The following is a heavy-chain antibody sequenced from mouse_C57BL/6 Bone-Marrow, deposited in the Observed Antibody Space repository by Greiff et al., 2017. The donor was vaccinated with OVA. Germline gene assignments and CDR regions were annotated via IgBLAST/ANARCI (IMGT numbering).Heavy chain of an antibody. CDR1: GYTFPSYW. V-gene: IGHV1-50*01. CDR3: ASAVFAY. CDR2: IDPSDSYT. J-gene: IGHJ3*01. Sequence: QQSCQASGYTFPSYWMQWVKQRPGQGLEWIGEIDPSDSYTNYNQKFKGKATLTVDTSSSTAYMQLNSLTSEDSAVYYCASAVFAYWGQGTLVTVSA.